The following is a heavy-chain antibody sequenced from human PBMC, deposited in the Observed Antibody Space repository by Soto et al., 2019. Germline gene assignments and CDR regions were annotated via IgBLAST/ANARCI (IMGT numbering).Heavy chain of an antibody. J-gene: IGHJ2*01. CDR3: AKRTTGWYFDL. CDR1: GFTFTSYA. V-gene: IGHV3-23*01. Sequence: EVQLLESGGGLVQPGGSLRLSCAASGFTFTSYAMKWVRQAPGKGLEWVSVISGSGGSTYYADSVKGRFTISRDNSKNTLYLQMNSLRAEDTAVYYCAKRTTGWYFDLWGRDTLVTVSS. CDR2: ISGSGGST.